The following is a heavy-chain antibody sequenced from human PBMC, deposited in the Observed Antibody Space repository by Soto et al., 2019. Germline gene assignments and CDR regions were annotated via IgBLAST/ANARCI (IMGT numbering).Heavy chain of an antibody. V-gene: IGHV4-30-4*02. CDR2: IYYSGST. J-gene: IGHJ6*02. D-gene: IGHD1-26*01. Sequence: SETLSLTCTVSGGSISSGDYYWSWIRQPPGKGLEWIGYIYYSGSTYYNPSLKSRVTISVDTSKNQFSLKLSSVTAADTAVYYCARVLREAGATDYGMDVWGQGTTVTVSS. CDR3: ARVLREAGATDYGMDV. CDR1: GGSISSGDYY.